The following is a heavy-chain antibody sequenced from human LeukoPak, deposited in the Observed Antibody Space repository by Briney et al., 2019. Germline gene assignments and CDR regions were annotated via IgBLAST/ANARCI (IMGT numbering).Heavy chain of an antibody. Sequence: GASVKVSCKASGYTFTSYYIHWVRQAPGQGLEWMGIINPSGGSRTYAQKFLGRVTMTRDTSTSTVYMELSSLRSEDTALYYCARGVAIRDAYTWDQMDYWGQGTLVTVSS. V-gene: IGHV1-46*01. J-gene: IGHJ4*02. CDR3: ARGVAIRDAYTWDQMDY. CDR1: GYTFTSYY. D-gene: IGHD5-24*01. CDR2: INPSGGSR.